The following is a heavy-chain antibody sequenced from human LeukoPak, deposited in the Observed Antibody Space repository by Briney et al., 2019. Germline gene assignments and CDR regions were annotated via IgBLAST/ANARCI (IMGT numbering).Heavy chain of an antibody. CDR1: GFTFSSYG. CDR2: ISYDGSNK. V-gene: IGHV3-30*18. J-gene: IGHJ4*02. CDR3: ANWGGGYDPLVLVDY. D-gene: IGHD5-12*01. Sequence: GGSLRLSCAASGFTFSSYGMHWVRQAPGKGPEWVAVISYDGSNKYYADSVKGRFTISRDNSKNTLYLQMNSLRAEDTAVYYCANWGGGYDPLVLVDYWGQGTLVTVSS.